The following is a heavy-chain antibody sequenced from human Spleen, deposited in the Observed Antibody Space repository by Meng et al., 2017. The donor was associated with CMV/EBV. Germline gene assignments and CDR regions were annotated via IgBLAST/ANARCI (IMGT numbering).Heavy chain of an antibody. CDR2: IDWDDEK. CDR3: ARIRVGAGYYFDY. Sequence: SGPTLVKPTQTLTLTCTFSGFSLSTTGMRVSWIRQPPGKALEWLARIDWDDEKFYNTSLRTRLTISKDTSKNQVVLTMTNMDPVDTATYYCARIRVGAGYYFDYWGQGTLVTVSS. D-gene: IGHD6-19*01. J-gene: IGHJ4*02. CDR1: GFSLSTTGMR. V-gene: IGHV2-70D*14.